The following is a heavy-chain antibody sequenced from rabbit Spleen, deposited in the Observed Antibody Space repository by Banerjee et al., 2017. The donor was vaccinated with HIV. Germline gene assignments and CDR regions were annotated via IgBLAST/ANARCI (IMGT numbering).Heavy chain of an antibody. CDR2: MYTGNAKN. CDR3: ARDAGSYDYIDVYFTL. V-gene: IGHV1S45*01. Sequence: QEQLVESGGGLVKPGASLTLTCTASGFSFSTSYDMCWVRQAPGKGLEWIGCMYTGNAKNYYASWAKGRFTISKASSTTVTLEMTSLTAADTATYFCARDAGSYDYIDVYFTLWGQGTLVTVS. D-gene: IGHD8-1*01. J-gene: IGHJ4*01. CDR1: GFSFSTSYD.